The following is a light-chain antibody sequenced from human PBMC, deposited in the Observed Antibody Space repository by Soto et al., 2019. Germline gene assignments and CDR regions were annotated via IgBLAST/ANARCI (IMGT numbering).Light chain of an antibody. CDR3: QQSYSTTWT. CDR2: KAS. V-gene: IGKV1-5*03. Sequence: DIQMTQSPSTLSASVGDRVTITCLASQSISSWLAWYQQKPGKAPKLLIYKASSLESGVPSRFSGSGSETDFTLTISSLQPEDFATYSCQQSYSTTWTFGQGTKVDI. CDR1: QSISSW. J-gene: IGKJ1*01.